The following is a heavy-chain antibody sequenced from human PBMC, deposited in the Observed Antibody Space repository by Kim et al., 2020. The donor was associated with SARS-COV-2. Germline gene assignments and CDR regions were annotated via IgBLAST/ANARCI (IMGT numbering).Heavy chain of an antibody. CDR1: GFTFSSYG. J-gene: IGHJ4*02. D-gene: IGHD4-4*01. CDR2: IWYDGSNK. CDR3: ARDRAQPGYSNYRPLDY. V-gene: IGHV3-33*01. Sequence: GGSLRLSCAASGFTFSSYGMHWVRQAPGKGLEWVAVIWYDGSNKYYADSVKGRFTISRDNSKNTLYLQMNSLRAEDTAVYYCARDRAQPGYSNYRPLDYWGQGTLVTVSS.